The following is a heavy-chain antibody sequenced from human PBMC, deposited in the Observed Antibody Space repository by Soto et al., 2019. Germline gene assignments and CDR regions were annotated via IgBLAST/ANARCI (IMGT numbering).Heavy chain of an antibody. CDR3: ARESEDLTSNFDY. J-gene: IGHJ4*02. V-gene: IGHV3-21*06. CDR2: ISSTTNYI. CDR1: GFTFTRYS. Sequence: GGSLRLSCAAAGFTFTRYSMNWVRRAPGKGLEWVSSISSTTNYIYYGDSMKGRFTISRDNAKNSLYLEMNSLRAEDTAVYYCARESEDLTSNFDYWGQGTLVTVSS.